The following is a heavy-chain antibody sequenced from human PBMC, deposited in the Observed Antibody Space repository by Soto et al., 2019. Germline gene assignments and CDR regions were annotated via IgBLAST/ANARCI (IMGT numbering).Heavy chain of an antibody. CDR3: ARESEDLTSNFDY. J-gene: IGHJ4*02. V-gene: IGHV3-21*06. CDR2: ISSTTNYI. CDR1: GFTFTRYS. Sequence: GGSLRLSCAAAGFTFTRYSMNWVRRAPGKGLEWVSSISSTTNYIYYGDSMKGRFTISRDNAKNSLYLEMNSLRAEDTAVYYCARESEDLTSNFDYWGQGTLVTVSS.